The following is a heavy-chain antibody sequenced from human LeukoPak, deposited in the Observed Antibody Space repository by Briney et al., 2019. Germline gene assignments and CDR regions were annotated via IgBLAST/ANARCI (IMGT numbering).Heavy chain of an antibody. CDR2: TYYGSKWRS. CDR3: ARGTGDSCKD. Sequence: SQTLSLTCAISGGSVSSNSASWNWIRQSPSRGLEWLGRTYYGSKWRSDYAVSVKSRITISPDTSKNQFSPQLNSVTPEDTAVYYCARGTGDSCKDWGLGTLVTVSS. D-gene: IGHD3-22*01. CDR1: GGSVSSNSAS. J-gene: IGHJ4*02. V-gene: IGHV6-1*01.